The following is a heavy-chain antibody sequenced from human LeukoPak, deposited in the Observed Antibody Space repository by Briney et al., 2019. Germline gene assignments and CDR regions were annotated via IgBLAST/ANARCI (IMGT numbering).Heavy chain of an antibody. CDR2: TYYRSQWHS. D-gene: IGHD4-11*01. V-gene: IGHV6-1*01. CDR3: ARDLRVSNGLPLDS. J-gene: IGHJ4*02. Sequence: SQTLSLTCAISGDSVSSNSAAWNWIRQSPSRGLEWLGRTYYRSQWHSDYAVSVKSRIIINSDTSRNQFSLQLYSVTPDDTAVYYCARDLRVSNGLPLDSWGQGTLVTVSS. CDR1: GDSVSSNSAA.